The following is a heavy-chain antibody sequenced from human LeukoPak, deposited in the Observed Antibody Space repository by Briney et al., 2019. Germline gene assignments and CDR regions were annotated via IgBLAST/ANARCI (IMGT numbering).Heavy chain of an antibody. CDR1: GGSISSSSYY. Sequence: SETLSLTCTVSGGSISSSSYYWGWIRQPPGKGLEWIGSIYYSGSTYYNPSLKSRVTISVDTSKNQFSLKLSSVTAADTAVYYCAREDTAMVTGGAYWGQGTLVTVSS. J-gene: IGHJ4*02. V-gene: IGHV4-39*07. CDR2: IYYSGST. CDR3: AREDTAMVTGGAY. D-gene: IGHD5-18*01.